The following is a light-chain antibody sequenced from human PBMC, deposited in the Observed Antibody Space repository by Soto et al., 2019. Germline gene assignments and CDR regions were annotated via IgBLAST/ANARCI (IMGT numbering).Light chain of an antibody. CDR3: CSHAGSYTYV. J-gene: IGLJ1*01. CDR2: DVT. V-gene: IGLV2-11*01. CDR1: SSDVGGYNY. Sequence: QSVLTQPRSVSGSPGQSLTISCTGTSSDVGGYNYVSWYQQYPGKVPKLMIYDVTKRPSGVPDRFSGSKSGNTASLTISGLQAVDEADYYCCSHAGSYTYVFGTGTKVTVL.